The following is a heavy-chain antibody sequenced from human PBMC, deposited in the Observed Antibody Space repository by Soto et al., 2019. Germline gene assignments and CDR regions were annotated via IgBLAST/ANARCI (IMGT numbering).Heavy chain of an antibody. D-gene: IGHD5-12*01. CDR2: IIPIFGTA. CDR3: ARGVGYSGYDSWYYYGMDV. CDR1: GGTFSSYA. V-gene: IGHV1-69*13. Sequence: SVKVSCKASGGTFSSYAISWVRQAPGQGLEWMGGIIPIFGTANYAQKFQGRVTITADESTSTAYMELSSLRSEDTAVYYCARGVGYSGYDSWYYYGMDVWGQGTTVTVSS. J-gene: IGHJ6*02.